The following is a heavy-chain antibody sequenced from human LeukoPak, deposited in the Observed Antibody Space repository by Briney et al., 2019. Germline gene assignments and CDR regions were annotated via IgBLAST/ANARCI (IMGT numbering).Heavy chain of an antibody. Sequence: GGSLRLSCAASGFTFISYWMSWVRQAPGKGLEWVSSISSSSSYIYYADSVKGRFTISRDNAKNSLYLQMNSLRAEDTAVYYCARVIAAAGYFDYWGQGTLVTVSS. V-gene: IGHV3-21*01. J-gene: IGHJ4*02. CDR3: ARVIAAAGYFDY. CDR1: GFTFISYW. CDR2: ISSSSSYI. D-gene: IGHD6-13*01.